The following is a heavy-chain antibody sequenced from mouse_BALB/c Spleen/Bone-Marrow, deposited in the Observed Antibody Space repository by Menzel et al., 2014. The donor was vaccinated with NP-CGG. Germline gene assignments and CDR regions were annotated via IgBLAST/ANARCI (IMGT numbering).Heavy chain of an antibody. J-gene: IGHJ3*01. CDR2: INSDGGST. V-gene: IGHV5-2*01. CDR1: EYEFPSHD. Sequence: EVQLVESGGGLVQPGESLKLSCESNEYEFPSHDMSWVRKTPEKRLELVAAINSDGGSTYYPDTMERRFIISRDNSKKTLYLQMSSLRPEDTAFYYCARHGDYYGSSLFAYWGQGTLVTVSA. D-gene: IGHD1-1*01. CDR3: ARHGDYYGSSLFAY.